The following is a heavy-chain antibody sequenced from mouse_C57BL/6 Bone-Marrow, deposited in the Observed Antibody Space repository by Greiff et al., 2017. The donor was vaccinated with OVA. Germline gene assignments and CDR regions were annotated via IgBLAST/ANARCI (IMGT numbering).Heavy chain of an antibody. V-gene: IGHV1-64*01. J-gene: IGHJ4*01. D-gene: IGHD1-1*02. Sequence: QVQLQQPGAELVKPGASVKLSCKASGYTFTSYWMHWVKQRPGQGLEWIGMIHPNSGSTNYNVKFKGKATLTVDKSSSTAYMQLSSLTSEDSAVYYCARLLSYYAMDYWGQGTSVTVSS. CDR3: ARLLSYYAMDY. CDR2: IHPNSGST. CDR1: GYTFTSYW.